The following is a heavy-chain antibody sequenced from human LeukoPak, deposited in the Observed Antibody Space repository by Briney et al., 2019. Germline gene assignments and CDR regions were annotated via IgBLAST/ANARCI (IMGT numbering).Heavy chain of an antibody. CDR3: AKDGQPYSSGSPYFDY. J-gene: IGHJ4*02. V-gene: IGHV3-30*02. CDR2: IRYDGSNK. Sequence: GGSLRLSCAASGFTFSSYGMHWVRQAPGKGLEWVAFIRYDGSNKYYADSVKGRFTISRDNSKNTLYLQMNSLRAEDTAVYYCAKDGQPYSSGSPYFDYWGQGTRVTVSS. D-gene: IGHD6-19*01. CDR1: GFTFSSYG.